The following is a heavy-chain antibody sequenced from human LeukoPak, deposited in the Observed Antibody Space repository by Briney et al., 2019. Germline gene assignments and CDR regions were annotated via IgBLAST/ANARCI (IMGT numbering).Heavy chain of an antibody. J-gene: IGHJ4*02. CDR3: ARGCYYDFWSGYYIGPHFDY. Sequence: GASVKVSCKASGYTFTSYYMHWVRQAPGQGLEWMGIINPSGGSTSYAQKFQGRVTMTRDTSTSTVYMELSSLRSEDTAVYYCARGCYYDFWSGYYIGPHFDYWGQGTLVTVSS. V-gene: IGHV1-46*01. CDR2: INPSGGST. CDR1: GYTFTSYY. D-gene: IGHD3-3*01.